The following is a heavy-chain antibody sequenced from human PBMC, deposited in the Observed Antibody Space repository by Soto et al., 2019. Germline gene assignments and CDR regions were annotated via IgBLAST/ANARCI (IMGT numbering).Heavy chain of an antibody. CDR3: ARDRNIAVAGNNYYYGMDV. CDR2: ISSSSSYI. Sequence: PXESMRLSCAASGFTFSSYSMNGVRQAAGKGLEWVSSISSSSSYIYYADSVKGRFTISRDNAKNSLYLQMNSLRAEDTAVYYCARDRNIAVAGNNYYYGMDVWGQGTTVTVSS. V-gene: IGHV3-21*01. J-gene: IGHJ6*02. D-gene: IGHD6-19*01. CDR1: GFTFSSYS.